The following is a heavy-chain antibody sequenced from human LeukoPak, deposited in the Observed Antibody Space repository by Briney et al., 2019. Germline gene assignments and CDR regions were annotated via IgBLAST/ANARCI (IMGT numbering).Heavy chain of an antibody. D-gene: IGHD3-16*02. CDR3: ARGAWGSYHYYFDY. Sequence: SETLSLACTVSGGSISSYYWSWIRQPAGKGLEWIGRIYTSGSTNYNPSLKSRVNMSVDTSKNQFSLKLGSVTAADTAVYYCARGAWGSYHYYFDYWGQGTLVTVSS. CDR1: GGSISSYY. V-gene: IGHV4-4*07. CDR2: IYTSGST. J-gene: IGHJ4*02.